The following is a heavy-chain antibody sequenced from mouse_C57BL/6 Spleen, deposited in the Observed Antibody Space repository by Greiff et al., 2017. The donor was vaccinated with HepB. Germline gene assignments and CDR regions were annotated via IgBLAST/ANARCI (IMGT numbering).Heavy chain of an antibody. Sequence: EVKLQESGGGLVQPKGSLKLSCAASGFSFNTYAMNWVRQAPGKGLEWVARIRSKSNNYATYYADSVKDRFTISRDDSESMLYLQMNNLKTEDTAMYYCVRGGDSAWFAYWGQGTLVTVSA. V-gene: IGHV10-1*01. J-gene: IGHJ3*01. D-gene: IGHD2-13*01. CDR1: GFSFNTYA. CDR3: VRGGDSAWFAY. CDR2: IRSKSNNYAT.